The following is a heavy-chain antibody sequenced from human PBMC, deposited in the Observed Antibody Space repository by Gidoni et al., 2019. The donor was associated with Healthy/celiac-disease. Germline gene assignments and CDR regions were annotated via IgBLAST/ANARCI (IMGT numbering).Heavy chain of an antibody. V-gene: IGHV3-23*01. CDR2: IGGSDDST. CDR1: VFSFSSNA. CDR3: AKGPGGSGYFDY. Sequence: EVQLLASGGGLLQSGGSLRPSCAVSVFSFSSNAMSWVRQAPGKGLEWVTAIGGSDDSTYDAESVKGRFTISKDNSKNTLYLQMNSLRAEDTAVYYCAKGPGGSGYFDYWGQGTLVTVSS. D-gene: IGHD5-12*01. J-gene: IGHJ4*01.